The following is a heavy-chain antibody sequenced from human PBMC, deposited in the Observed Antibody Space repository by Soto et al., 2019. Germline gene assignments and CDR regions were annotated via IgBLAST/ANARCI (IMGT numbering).Heavy chain of an antibody. V-gene: IGHV3-30-3*01. J-gene: IGHJ4*02. CDR1: GFTFSSYA. CDR3: ARRTVVSLFDY. D-gene: IGHD2-15*01. Sequence: QVQLVESGGGVVQPGRSLRLSCAASGFTFSSYAMHWVRQAPGKGLEWVAVISYDGSNKYYADSVKGRFTISRDSSKNRRVLQMNSLTAEDTAVYYCARRTVVSLFDYWGQGTLGTVSS. CDR2: ISYDGSNK.